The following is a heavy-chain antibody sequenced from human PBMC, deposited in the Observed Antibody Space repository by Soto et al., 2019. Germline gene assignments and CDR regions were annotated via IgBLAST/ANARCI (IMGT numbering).Heavy chain of an antibody. Sequence: QVQLQESGPGLVKPSQTLSLTCTVSGGSISSAVYYWSLIRPHPGKGLEWIWYIYYSGSTCYNPSLRSRVAMSVDTWKNQFPLELSSVTAADRAVYYCAREGGIVGATAADYWGPGTLVTVSS. J-gene: IGHJ4*02. CDR2: IYYSGST. CDR3: AREGGIVGATAADY. CDR1: GGSISSAVYY. D-gene: IGHD1-26*01. V-gene: IGHV4-31*03.